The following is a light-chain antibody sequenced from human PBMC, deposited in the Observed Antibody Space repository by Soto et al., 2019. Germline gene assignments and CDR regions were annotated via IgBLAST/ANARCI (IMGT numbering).Light chain of an antibody. CDR3: LQDDSYPLT. J-gene: IGKJ4*01. Sequence: AIQMTQSPSSLSASVGDRVTISCRASQGIRNDLGWYQQKPGKAPKLLISAASTLHSGVPSRFSGSGSGTDFTLTISSLQPEVFATYYCLQDDSYPLTFGGGTKVEMK. CDR1: QGIRND. V-gene: IGKV1-6*01. CDR2: AAS.